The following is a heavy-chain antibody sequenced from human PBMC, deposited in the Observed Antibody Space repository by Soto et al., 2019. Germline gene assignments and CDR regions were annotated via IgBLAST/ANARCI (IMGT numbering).Heavy chain of an antibody. CDR1: GDTFTSYY. Sequence: QVQLVQSGAEGKKPGASVKVSCKASGDTFTSYYLHWVPQAPGQGLEWMGWINPNPGATHDALKFQGRVTMTRDTSINTVYMQLSSLRSDDTAIYYCARGGREVPRIPYDNWGQGTLVTVSS. D-gene: IGHD3-16*01. CDR3: ARGGREVPRIPYDN. J-gene: IGHJ4*02. V-gene: IGHV1-2*02. CDR2: INPNPGAT.